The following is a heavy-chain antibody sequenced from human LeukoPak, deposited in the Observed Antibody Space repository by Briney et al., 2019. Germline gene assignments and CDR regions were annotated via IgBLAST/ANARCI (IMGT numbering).Heavy chain of an antibody. CDR3: ARRARDCSGGSCPFIAFNI. CDR2: IIPIFGTA. Sequence: SVKVSCKASGGTFSSYAISWVRQAPGQGLEWMGGIIPIFGTANYAQKFQGRVTITADESTSTAYMELSSLRSEDSAVYYCARRARDCSGGSCPFIAFNIWDQGTMVTVSS. J-gene: IGHJ3*02. V-gene: IGHV1-69*01. D-gene: IGHD2-15*01. CDR1: GGTFSSYA.